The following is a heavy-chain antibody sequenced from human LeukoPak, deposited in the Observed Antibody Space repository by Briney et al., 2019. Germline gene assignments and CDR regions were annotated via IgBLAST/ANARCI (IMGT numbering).Heavy chain of an antibody. D-gene: IGHD6-6*01. CDR1: GGSISSYY. Sequence: SETLSLTCTVSGGSISSYYWSWIRQPPRKGLEWIGYIYYSGSTNYNPSLKSRVTISVDTSKNQFSLKLSSVTAADTAVYYCARSPIAARPYDYWGQGTLVTVSS. V-gene: IGHV4-59*01. CDR3: ARSPIAARPYDY. J-gene: IGHJ4*02. CDR2: IYYSGST.